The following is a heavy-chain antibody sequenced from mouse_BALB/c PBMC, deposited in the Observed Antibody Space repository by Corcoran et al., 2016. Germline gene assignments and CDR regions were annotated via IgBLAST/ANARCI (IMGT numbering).Heavy chain of an antibody. J-gene: IGHJ4*01. CDR1: GLNIKDNY. Sequence: EVQLQQSGAEFVKPGASVKLSCTASGLNIKDNYMHWVKQRPEQGLEWIGRIDPANGNTKYDPKFQGKATITADTSSSTAYLQLSSLTSEDTAVYYCASYYYSNSSRAMDYWGQGTSVTVSS. CDR2: IDPANGNT. CDR3: ASYYYSNSSRAMDY. D-gene: IGHD1-1*01. V-gene: IGHV14-3*02.